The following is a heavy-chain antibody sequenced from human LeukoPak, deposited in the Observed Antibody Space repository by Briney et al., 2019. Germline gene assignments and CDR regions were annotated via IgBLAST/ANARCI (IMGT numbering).Heavy chain of an antibody. V-gene: IGHV1-69*05. CDR1: GDTFSSYA. D-gene: IGHD5-18*01. CDR2: IIPIFGTA. CDR3: ASARGYRYGLSLDY. J-gene: IGHJ4*02. Sequence: ASVKVSCKASGDTFSSYAISWVRQAPGQGLEWMGGIIPIFGTANYAQKFQGRVTITTDESTSTAYMELSSLRSEDTAVYYCASARGYRYGLSLDYWGQGTLVTVSS.